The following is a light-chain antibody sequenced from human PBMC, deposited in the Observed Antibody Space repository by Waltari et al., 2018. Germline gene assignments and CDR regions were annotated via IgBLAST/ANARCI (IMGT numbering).Light chain of an antibody. CDR2: GIF. Sequence: EIVLTQSPGTLSLSPGERATLSCKASQSVNRALAWYQQKPGQAPRLLIYGIFDMAAGTPDRFSGSGSGTDFSLTISRLEPEDFAVYYCQHYLRLPVTFGQGTRVEVK. J-gene: IGKJ1*01. CDR3: QHYLRLPVT. CDR1: QSVNRA. V-gene: IGKV3-20*01.